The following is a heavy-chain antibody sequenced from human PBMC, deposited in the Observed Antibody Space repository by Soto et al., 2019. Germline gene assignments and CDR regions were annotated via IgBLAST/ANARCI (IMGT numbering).Heavy chain of an antibody. CDR3: AYLPCSGGSCYWFSFSGMDV. CDR1: GFSLSTSGVG. D-gene: IGHD2-15*01. J-gene: IGHJ6*02. CDR2: IYWDDDK. Sequence: QITLKESGPPLVKPTQTLTLTCTFSGFSLSTSGVGVAWIRQPPGKALEWLALIYWDDDKRYRPSLESRLTITEDTSKNQVVLTRTDMDSGDTATYYCAYLPCSGGSCYWFSFSGMDVWGQGTTVTVSS. V-gene: IGHV2-5*02.